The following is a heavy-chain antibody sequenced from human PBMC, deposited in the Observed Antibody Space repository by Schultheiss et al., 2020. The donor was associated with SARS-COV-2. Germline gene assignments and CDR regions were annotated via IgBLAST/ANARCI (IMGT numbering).Heavy chain of an antibody. V-gene: IGHV4-34*01. CDR2: INHSGST. Sequence: SQTLSLTCTVSGGSISSYYWSWIRQPPGKGLEWIGEINHSGSTNYNPSLKSRVTISVDTSKNQFSLKLSSVTAADTAVYYCARVARNIVGSWWGGAKDAIAWFDPWGQGTLVTVSS. CDR1: GGSISSYY. CDR3: ARVARNIVGSWWGGAKDAIAWFDP. D-gene: IGHD2-15*01. J-gene: IGHJ5*02.